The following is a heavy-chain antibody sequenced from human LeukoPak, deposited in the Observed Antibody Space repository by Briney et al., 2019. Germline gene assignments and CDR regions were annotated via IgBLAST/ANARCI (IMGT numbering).Heavy chain of an antibody. J-gene: IGHJ5*02. CDR3: ARDPSAVTTLKNWFDP. Sequence: ASVKVSCKASGYTFTGYYMHWVRQARGQGLEWMGWINPNSGGTNYAQKFQGRVTMTRDTSISTAYMELSRLRSDDTAVYYCARDPSAVTTLKNWFDPWGQGTLVTVSS. D-gene: IGHD4-17*01. V-gene: IGHV1-2*02. CDR2: INPNSGGT. CDR1: GYTFTGYY.